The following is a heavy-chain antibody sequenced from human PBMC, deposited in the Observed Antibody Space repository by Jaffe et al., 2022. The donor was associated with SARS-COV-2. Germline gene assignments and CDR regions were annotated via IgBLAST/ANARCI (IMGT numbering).Heavy chain of an antibody. V-gene: IGHV1-18*01. CDR2: ISAYNGNT. CDR3: ARDRFWEGFFPLDY. Sequence: QVQLVQSGAEVRKPGASVKVSCKASGYIFTSYGISWVRQAPGQGLEWMGWISAYNGNTNYAQKYQGRVTMTTDTSTTTAYMDLRSLRSDDTAVYYCARDRFWEGFFPLDYWGQGTLVTVSS. D-gene: IGHD3-3*01. J-gene: IGHJ4*02. CDR1: GYIFTSYG.